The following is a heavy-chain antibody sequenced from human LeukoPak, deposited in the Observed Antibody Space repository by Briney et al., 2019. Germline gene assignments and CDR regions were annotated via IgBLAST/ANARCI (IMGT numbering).Heavy chain of an antibody. CDR1: GYTFTGYY. D-gene: IGHD2-8*01. J-gene: IGHJ4*02. CDR3: ARVWPCANGVCPDVYEY. CDR2: INPNSGGT. Sequence: ASVKVSCKASGYTFTGYYIHWVRQAPGQGLEWLGWINPNSGGTNYAQNFQGRVTMTRDTSISSAYMELSSLRSDDTGIYYCARVWPCANGVCPDVYEYWGRGTLVTVSS. V-gene: IGHV1-2*02.